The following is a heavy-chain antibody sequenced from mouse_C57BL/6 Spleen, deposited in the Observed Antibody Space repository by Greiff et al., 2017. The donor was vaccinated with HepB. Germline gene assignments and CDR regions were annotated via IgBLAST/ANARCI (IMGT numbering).Heavy chain of an antibody. CDR3: ARPITTVVAPFDY. V-gene: IGHV5-6*01. D-gene: IGHD1-1*01. CDR2: ISSGGSYT. CDR1: GFTFSSYG. J-gene: IGHJ2*01. Sequence: DVQLQESGGDLVKPGGSLKLSCAASGFTFSSYGMSWVRQTPDKRLEWVATISSGGSYTYYPDSVKGRFTISRDNAKNTLYLQMSSLKSEDTAMYYCARPITTVVAPFDYWGQGTTLTVSS.